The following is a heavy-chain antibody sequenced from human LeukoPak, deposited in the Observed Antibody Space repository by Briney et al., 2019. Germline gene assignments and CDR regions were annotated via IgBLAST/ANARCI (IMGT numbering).Heavy chain of an antibody. CDR2: IDSSGTTI. Sequence: PGRSLRLSCAASGFTFSTYSMSWVRQAPGKGLECVSYIDSSGTTISYADSVKGRFTISRDNAKNSLYLQMNSLRAEDTAVYYCAREQYSSGKSLDYWGQGKLVTVSS. CDR3: AREQYSSGKSLDY. J-gene: IGHJ4*01. D-gene: IGHD3-10*01. V-gene: IGHV3-48*01. CDR1: GFTFSTYS.